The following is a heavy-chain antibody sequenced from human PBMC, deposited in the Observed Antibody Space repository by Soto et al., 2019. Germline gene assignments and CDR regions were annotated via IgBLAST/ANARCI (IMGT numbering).Heavy chain of an antibody. V-gene: IGHV3-66*01. J-gene: IGHJ6*02. CDR2: IYSGGST. Sequence: EVQLVESGGGLVQPGGSLRLSCAASGFTVSSNYMSWVRQAPGKGLEWVSVIYSGGSTDYADSVKGRFTISRDNSKNTLYLQMNSLRAEDTAVYYCARCRFATLYYVMDVWGQGTTVTVSS. CDR3: ARCRFATLYYVMDV. D-gene: IGHD3-16*01. CDR1: GFTVSSNY.